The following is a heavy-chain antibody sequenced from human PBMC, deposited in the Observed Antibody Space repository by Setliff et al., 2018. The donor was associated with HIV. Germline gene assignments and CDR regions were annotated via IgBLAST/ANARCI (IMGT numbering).Heavy chain of an antibody. J-gene: IGHJ4*02. CDR2: IYSIENT. CDR1: GGSISSYY. D-gene: IGHD6-13*01. V-gene: IGHV4-4*07. CDR3: AREDKYGYSSSWYNY. Sequence: PSETMSLTCTVSGGSISSYYWSWIRQPAGKGLEWIGHIYSIENTNYNPSLKSRVTISVDTSKNQFSLKLRSLTAADTAVYYCAREDKYGYSSSWYNYWGQGALVTVSS.